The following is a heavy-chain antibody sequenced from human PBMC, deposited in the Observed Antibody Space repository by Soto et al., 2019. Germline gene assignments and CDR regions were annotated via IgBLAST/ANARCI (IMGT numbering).Heavy chain of an antibody. CDR2: TYYRSKWYD. D-gene: IGHD2-15*01. CDR1: GDSVSSNSAA. J-gene: IGHJ6*02. CDR3: ARGAGRGYCSGNTCYSPYNYYGMDF. V-gene: IGHV6-1*01. Sequence: SQTLSLTCVISGDSVSSNSAAWNWVRQSPSRGLEWLGRTYYRSKWYDDYAVSVKSRITISPDTSKNQFSLHLKSVTPEDTAVYYCARGAGRGYCSGNTCYSPYNYYGMDFWGQGTTVTVSS.